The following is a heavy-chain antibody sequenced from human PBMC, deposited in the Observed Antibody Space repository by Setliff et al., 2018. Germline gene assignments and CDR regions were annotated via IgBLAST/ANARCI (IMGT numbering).Heavy chain of an antibody. CDR2: IYYSGNT. D-gene: IGHD3-3*01. Sequence: KTSETLSLTCTVSGGSFSGYYWNWIRQPPGKGLEWIGYIYYSGNTNYNPSLKSRVTISVDTSKNQFSLKLSSVTAADTAVYFCARGYYNFLSGYYTPYYFDYWGQGTLVTVSS. CDR3: ARGYYNFLSGYYTPYYFDY. J-gene: IGHJ4*02. V-gene: IGHV4-59*01. CDR1: GGSFSGYY.